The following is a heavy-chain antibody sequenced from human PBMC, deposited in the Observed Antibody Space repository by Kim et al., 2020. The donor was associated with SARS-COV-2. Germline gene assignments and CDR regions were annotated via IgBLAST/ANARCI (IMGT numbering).Heavy chain of an antibody. J-gene: IGHJ6*01. CDR2: ISAYNGNT. V-gene: IGHV1-18*01. CDR3: ARDFVVSDSVEYMFGRSRNYCGLGV. CDR1: GYTFSSYG. D-gene: IGHD3-3*02. Sequence: ASVKVSCKASGYTFSSYGFTWVRQAPGQGLEWLGWISAYNGNTNYAQKFQGRLTMTTDTSTTTGYMELSSLRSDDTAVYYCARDFVVSDSVEYMFGRSRNYCGLGVWGQGTTVTVSS.